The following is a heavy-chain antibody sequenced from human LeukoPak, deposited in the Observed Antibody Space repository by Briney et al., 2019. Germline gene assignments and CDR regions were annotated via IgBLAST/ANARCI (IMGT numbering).Heavy chain of an antibody. CDR3: AKRRGSGSYVPFDY. D-gene: IGHD1-26*01. CDR2: IRYDGSNK. CDR1: GFTFSSYG. Sequence: GGSLRLSCAASGFTFSSYGMHWARQAPGKGLEWVAFIRYDGSNKYYADSVKGRFTISRDNSKNTLYLQMNSLRAEDTAVYYCAKRRGSGSYVPFDYWGQGTLVTVSS. V-gene: IGHV3-30*02. J-gene: IGHJ4*02.